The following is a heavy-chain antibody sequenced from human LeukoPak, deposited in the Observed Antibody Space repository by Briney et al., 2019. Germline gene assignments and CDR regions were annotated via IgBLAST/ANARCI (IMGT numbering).Heavy chain of an antibody. CDR3: ARGPLYYDFWSGYWGAVDP. CDR2: ISAYNGNT. CDR1: GYTFTSYG. D-gene: IGHD3-3*01. V-gene: IGHV1-18*01. Sequence: ASVKVSCKASGYTFTSYGISWVRQAPGQGLEWMGWISAYNGNTNYAQKLQGRVTMTTGTSTSTAYMELRSLRSDDTAVYYCARGPLYYDFWSGYWGAVDPWGQGTLVTVSS. J-gene: IGHJ5*02.